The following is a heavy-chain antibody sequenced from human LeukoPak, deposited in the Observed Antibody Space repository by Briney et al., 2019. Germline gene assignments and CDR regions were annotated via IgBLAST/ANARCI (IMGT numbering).Heavy chain of an antibody. CDR3: ARDPRSGFHDY. D-gene: IGHD3-22*01. J-gene: IGHJ4*02. CDR1: GFTFTSYA. CDR2: INVGNGNT. Sequence: ASLKVSCTASGFTFTSYAIQWVRQAPGQRLEWMGWINVGNGNTKYSQRFQGRVTITRDTSENTAYMELSSLRSEDTAVYYCARDPRSGFHDYWGQGTLVTVSS. V-gene: IGHV1-3*01.